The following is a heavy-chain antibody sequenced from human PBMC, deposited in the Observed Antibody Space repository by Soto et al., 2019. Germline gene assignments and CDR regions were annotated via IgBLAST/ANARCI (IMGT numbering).Heavy chain of an antibody. J-gene: IGHJ4*02. CDR1: GFTFSGFA. CDR2: NSGRGDNT. V-gene: IGHV3-23*01. CDR3: ERDSFSWPRLDY. Sequence: GGSLRLSCAASGFTFSGFAMSWVRQAPGKGLEWVSTNSGRGDNTYFADSVKGRFTISRDNSKNTLYLQMNSVRAEDTAVYYCERDSFSWPRLDYWGQGTLVTVSS. D-gene: IGHD2-15*01.